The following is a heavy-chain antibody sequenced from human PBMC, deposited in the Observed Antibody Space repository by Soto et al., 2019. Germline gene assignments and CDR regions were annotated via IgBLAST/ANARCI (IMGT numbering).Heavy chain of an antibody. V-gene: IGHV1-18*01. CDR2: IGAYNGNT. D-gene: IGHD6-13*01. J-gene: IGHJ4*02. Sequence: QVQLVQSGAEVKKPGASVKVSCKASGYTFTSYGISWVRQAPGQGLEWMGWIGAYNGNTNYAQKLQGRVTNTTLTATSTAYMELTRLRSADTAVYYCPRDRPRYSGTTHYWGQGTLVTVPP. CDR3: PRDRPRYSGTTHY. CDR1: GYTFTSYG.